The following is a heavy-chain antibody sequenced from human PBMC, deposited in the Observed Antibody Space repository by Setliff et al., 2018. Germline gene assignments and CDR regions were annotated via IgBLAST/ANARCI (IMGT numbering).Heavy chain of an antibody. J-gene: IGHJ6*03. V-gene: IGHV4-4*07. CDR1: GGSISSYY. Sequence: SETPSLTCTVSGGSISSYYWSWIRQPAGKGLEWIGHIYIGGSANYDPSLKSRVTMSIDTSKNQFSLKLNSVTAADMAVYYCAREQWLDPPGYYYMDVWAKGTTVTVSS. D-gene: IGHD6-19*01. CDR2: IYIGGSA. CDR3: AREQWLDPPGYYYMDV.